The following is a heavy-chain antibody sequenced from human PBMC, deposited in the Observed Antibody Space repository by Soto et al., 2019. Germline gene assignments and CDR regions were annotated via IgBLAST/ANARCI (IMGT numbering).Heavy chain of an antibody. Sequence: EVQLLESGGGLVQPGGSLRLSCAASGFTFSSYVMNWVRQAPGKGLEWVSTISYSADKTFYADSVKGRFTISRDNSRDTRFLQMNSLRADVAAVYYCARRAKTATTNWGAFDIWGQGTMVTGSS. D-gene: IGHD1-7*01. CDR3: ARRAKTATTNWGAFDI. CDR2: ISYSADKT. V-gene: IGHV3-23*01. J-gene: IGHJ3*02. CDR1: GFTFSSYV.